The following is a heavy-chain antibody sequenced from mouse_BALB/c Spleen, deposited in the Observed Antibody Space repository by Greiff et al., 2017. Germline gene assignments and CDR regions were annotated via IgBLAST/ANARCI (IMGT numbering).Heavy chain of an antibody. CDR3: AIDYYGSSSFDY. D-gene: IGHD1-1*01. V-gene: IGHV1-69*01. CDR1: GYTFTDYW. CDR2: IDTSDSYT. Sequence: QVQLKQPGAELVMPGASVKMSCKASGYTFTDYWMHWVKQRPGQGLEWIGAIDTSDSYTSYNQKFKGKATLTVDESSSTAYMQLSSMTSEDSAVYYCAIDYYGSSSFDYWGQGTLVTGSA. J-gene: IGHJ3*01.